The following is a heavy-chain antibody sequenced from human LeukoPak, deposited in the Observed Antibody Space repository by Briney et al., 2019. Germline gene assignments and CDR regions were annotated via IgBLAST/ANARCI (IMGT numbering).Heavy chain of an antibody. CDR1: GFTFNNFA. J-gene: IGHJ3*02. Sequence: GGSLRLSCAASGFTFNNFAMSWVRQAPGKGLEWVSAISGSGGSTYYADSVKGRFTISRDNSKNTLYLQMNSLRAEDTAVYYCARGQAMVRGVIDHDAFDIWGQGTMVTVSS. D-gene: IGHD3-10*01. V-gene: IGHV3-23*01. CDR2: ISGSGGST. CDR3: ARGQAMVRGVIDHDAFDI.